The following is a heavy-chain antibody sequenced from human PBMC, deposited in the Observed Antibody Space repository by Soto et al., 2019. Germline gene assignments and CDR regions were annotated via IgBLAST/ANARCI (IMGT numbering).Heavy chain of an antibody. D-gene: IGHD6-19*01. J-gene: IGHJ5*02. V-gene: IGHV6-1*01. CDR1: GDSVSSNSAA. Sequence: PSQTLSLTCAISGDSVSSNSAAWNWIRQSPSRGLEWLGRTYYRSKWYNDYAVSVKSRISINPDTSKNQFSLQLNSVTPEDTAVYYCARGSYSSGWFNWFDPWGQGTLVTVSS. CDR2: TYYRSKWYN. CDR3: ARGSYSSGWFNWFDP.